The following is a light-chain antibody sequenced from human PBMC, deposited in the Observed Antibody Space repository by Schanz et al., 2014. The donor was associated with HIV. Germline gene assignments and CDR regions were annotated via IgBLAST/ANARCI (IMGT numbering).Light chain of an antibody. J-gene: IGKJ1*01. CDR2: AAS. Sequence: DIQLTQSPSFLSASVGDRVTITCRASQGISNSLAWYQQRPGKAPRVLIYAASTLQRGVPSRFSGSGSGTEFTLTISSLQPEDFATYYCQQANTFPPWTFGHGTKVEI. CDR1: QGISNS. CDR3: QQANTFPPWT. V-gene: IGKV1-9*01.